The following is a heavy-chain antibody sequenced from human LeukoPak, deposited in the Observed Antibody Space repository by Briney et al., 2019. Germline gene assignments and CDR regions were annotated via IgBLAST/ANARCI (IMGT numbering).Heavy chain of an antibody. CDR2: IFYNGDT. Sequence: PSETLSLTCTVSGASINSNRFYWGWIRQPPGKGLEWIGNIFYNGDTYHNPSLRSRVTISLDTSKNQFSLRLTSVTAADTAVYYCARGSIVGATYYFDYWGQGTLVTVSS. D-gene: IGHD1-26*01. V-gene: IGHV4-39*07. CDR3: ARGSIVGATYYFDY. CDR1: GASINSNRFY. J-gene: IGHJ4*02.